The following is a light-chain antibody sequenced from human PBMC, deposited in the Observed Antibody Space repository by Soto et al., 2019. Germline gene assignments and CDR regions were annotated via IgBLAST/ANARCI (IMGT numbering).Light chain of an antibody. V-gene: IGKV1-39*01. CDR3: QQSFSVPIT. Sequence: DIQMTQSPSSLSASVGDRVTITCRASQSIAGYLSWYQQRPGKAPKFLIYSASSIQRGVPSRFSGSGSWTDFSLIINGLQSEDFATYFCQQSFSVPITFGQGKRLEIK. CDR1: QSIAGY. J-gene: IGKJ5*01. CDR2: SAS.